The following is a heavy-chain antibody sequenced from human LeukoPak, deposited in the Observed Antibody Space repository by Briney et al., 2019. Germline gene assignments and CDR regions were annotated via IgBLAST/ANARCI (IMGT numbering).Heavy chain of an antibody. CDR2: IYYSGST. D-gene: IGHD3-22*01. Sequence: SETLSLTCTVSGGSISSYYWSWIRQPPGKGLEWIGYIYYSGSTNYNPSLKSRVTISVDTSKNQFSLKLSSVTAADTAVYYRARVGAYYYDSSGYFFDYWGQGTLVTVSS. V-gene: IGHV4-59*01. J-gene: IGHJ4*02. CDR3: ARVGAYYYDSSGYFFDY. CDR1: GGSISSYY.